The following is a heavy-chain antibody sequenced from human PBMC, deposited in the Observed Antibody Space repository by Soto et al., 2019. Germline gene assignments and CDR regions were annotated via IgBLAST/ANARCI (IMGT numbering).Heavy chain of an antibody. J-gene: IGHJ3*02. CDR1: GFTFTDYY. D-gene: IGHD3-3*01. CDR2: ISSSSSYT. Sequence: QEQLVESGGGLVKPGGSLRLSCAASGFTFTDYYMPWIRQAPGQGLEWVSYISSSSSYTTYADSVKGRFTISRDNDKHALYLQMYDLRADDTAAYYCGRDSLALDTPGEIGIWGQATMVTVSS. CDR3: GRDSLALDTPGEIGI. V-gene: IGHV3-11*06.